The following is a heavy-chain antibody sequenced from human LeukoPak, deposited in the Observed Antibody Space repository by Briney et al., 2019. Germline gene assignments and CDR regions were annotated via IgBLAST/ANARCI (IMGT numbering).Heavy chain of an antibody. D-gene: IGHD3-10*01. CDR2: IRSDGSNK. CDR1: GFTFSSYG. J-gene: IGHJ4*02. V-gene: IGHV3-30*02. CDR3: AKGHAGSGKYYFDY. Sequence: PGGSLRLSCAASGFTFSSYGMHWVRQAPGKGLEWVAFIRSDGSNKYYVDSVKGRFTISRDNSKNTLYLQMNSLRPEDTAVYYCAKGHAGSGKYYFDYWGQGTLVTVSS.